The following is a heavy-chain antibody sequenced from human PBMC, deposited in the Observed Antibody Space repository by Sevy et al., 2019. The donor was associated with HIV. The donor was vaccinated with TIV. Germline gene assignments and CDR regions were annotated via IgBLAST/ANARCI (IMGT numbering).Heavy chain of an antibody. D-gene: IGHD2-8*02. Sequence: GGCLRLSCAASGFTFTYAWMNWVRQAPGKGLEWIGRIKSIADGGTIDYAAPVKGRFTISRDDSKNTLYLQMNSLKTEDTAVYYCTTDPMTLLVVTDGLDVWGQGTTVTVSS. CDR2: IKSIADGGTI. CDR1: GFTFTYAW. V-gene: IGHV3-15*01. CDR3: TTDPMTLLVVTDGLDV. J-gene: IGHJ6*02.